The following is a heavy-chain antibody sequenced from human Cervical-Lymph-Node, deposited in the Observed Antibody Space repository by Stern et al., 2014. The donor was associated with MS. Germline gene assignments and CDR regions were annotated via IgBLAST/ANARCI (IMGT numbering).Heavy chain of an antibody. V-gene: IGHV3-23*04. CDR3: AKGSRIVGSTEFDS. D-gene: IGHD1-26*01. CDR2: ISGIGGST. J-gene: IGHJ4*02. CDR1: GFTFSDYA. Sequence: EVQLVESGGGLAQPGGSLRLSCAGSGFTFSDYAMSWVRQAPGKGLEWVSGISGIGGSTYYAASVQGRFNISRDKSMDTMYLQMSSLRVDDTAVYYCAKGSRIVGSTEFDSWGQGTLVTVSS.